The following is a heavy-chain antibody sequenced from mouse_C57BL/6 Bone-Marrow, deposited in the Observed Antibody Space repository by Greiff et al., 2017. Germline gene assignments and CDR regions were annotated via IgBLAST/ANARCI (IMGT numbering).Heavy chain of an antibody. D-gene: IGHD1-1*01. V-gene: IGHV1-81*01. J-gene: IGHJ3*01. Sequence: VQLVESGAELARPGASVKLSCKASGYTFTSYGISWVKQRTGQGLEWIGEIYPRSGNTYYNEKFKGKATLTADKSSSTAYMELRSLTSEASAVYFCARGSHYGSSAWFAYWGQGTLVTVSA. CDR2: IYPRSGNT. CDR1: GYTFTSYG. CDR3: ARGSHYGSSAWFAY.